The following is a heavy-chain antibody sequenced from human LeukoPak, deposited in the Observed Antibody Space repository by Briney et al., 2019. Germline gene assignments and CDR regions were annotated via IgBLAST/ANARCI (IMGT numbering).Heavy chain of an antibody. D-gene: IGHD1-26*01. V-gene: IGHV3-74*01. J-gene: IGHJ4*02. CDR3: TRGMYGATRAFDY. Sequence: GGSLRLSCAASGFTFSSYWMHWVRHAPGKGLVWVSRINSDGSSTSYADSVKGRFTISRDNAKNTLYLQMNSLRAEDTAVYYCTRGMYGATRAFDYWGRGTLVTVSS. CDR2: INSDGSST. CDR1: GFTFSSYW.